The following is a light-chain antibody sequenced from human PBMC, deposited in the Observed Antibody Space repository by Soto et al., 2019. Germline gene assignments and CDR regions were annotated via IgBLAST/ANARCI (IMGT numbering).Light chain of an antibody. CDR3: CSYAPGSNLL. V-gene: IGLV2-23*02. J-gene: IGLJ3*02. CDR2: GVI. Sequence: QSALTQSASVSGSPGQSITISCTGTSSDIGNYNLVSWYQQHPGKAPRLMIYGVIRRPSGISNRFSGSKSGNTASLTISGLQADDEADYYCCSYAPGSNLLFGGGTKLTVL. CDR1: SSDIGNYNL.